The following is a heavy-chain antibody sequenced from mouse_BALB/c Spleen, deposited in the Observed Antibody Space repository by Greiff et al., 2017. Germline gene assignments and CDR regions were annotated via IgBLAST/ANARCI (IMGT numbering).Heavy chain of an antibody. CDR1: GYTFSSYW. CDR2: ILPGSGST. CDR3: ARETYGSSHYYAMDY. D-gene: IGHD1-1*01. V-gene: IGHV1-9*01. Sequence: QVQLQQSGAELMKPGASVKISCKATGYTFSSYWIEWVKQRPGHGLEWIGEILPGSGSTNYNEKFKGKATFTADTSSNTAYMQLSSLTSEDSAVDYCARETYGSSHYYAMDYWGQGTSVTVSS. J-gene: IGHJ4*01.